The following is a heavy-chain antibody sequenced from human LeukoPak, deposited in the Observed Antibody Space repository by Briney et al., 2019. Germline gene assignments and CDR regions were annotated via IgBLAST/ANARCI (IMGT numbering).Heavy chain of an antibody. V-gene: IGHV1-69-2*01. D-gene: IGHD1-26*01. Sequence: ASVKVSCKGSGYTFSDFYIHWVRQAPGHTFERMGRVDPADGETMSPGRFRDRVTITADTSTDTAHMELTRLTSDDTAIYFCATVGSEGNWFETWGQGTLVTVSS. J-gene: IGHJ5*02. CDR3: ATVGSEGNWFET. CDR2: VDPADGET. CDR1: GYTFSDFY.